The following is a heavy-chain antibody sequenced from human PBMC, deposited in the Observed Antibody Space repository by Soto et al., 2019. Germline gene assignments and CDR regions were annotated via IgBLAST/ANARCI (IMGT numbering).Heavy chain of an antibody. CDR1: GDSISSYY. CDR3: ALRSRAVVPEY. Sequence: QVQLQESGPGLVKPSETLSLTCAVSGDSISSYYCMWIRQPPGKGLESIGYLYYGRRANYNPSLQSRVSSSVATSTNQCSLTLSSMPAADTAVYYCALRSRAVVPEYWGQGTLVTVSS. J-gene: IGHJ4*02. D-gene: IGHD3-22*01. V-gene: IGHV4-59*01. CDR2: LYYGRRA.